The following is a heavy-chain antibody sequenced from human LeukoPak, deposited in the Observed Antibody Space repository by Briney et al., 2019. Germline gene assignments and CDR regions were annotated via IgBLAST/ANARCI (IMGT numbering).Heavy chain of an antibody. D-gene: IGHD3-16*01. Sequence: SETLSLTCAVYGVSFSGYYWSWIRQPPGKGLEWIGEINHSGSTNYNPSLKSRVTISVDTSKNQFSLKLSSVTAADTAVYYCARIPSAKGAAPDYWGQGTLVTVSS. CDR3: ARIPSAKGAAPDY. V-gene: IGHV4-34*01. CDR2: INHSGST. CDR1: GVSFSGYY. J-gene: IGHJ4*02.